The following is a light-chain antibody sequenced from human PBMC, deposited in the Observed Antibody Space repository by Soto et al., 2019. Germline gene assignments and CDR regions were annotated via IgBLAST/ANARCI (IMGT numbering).Light chain of an antibody. CDR3: QHYDDLPPVRT. CDR1: QSIDNF. CDR2: AAS. Sequence: DIQMTQSPSSLSASVGDRVTITCRPSQSIDNFLNWYQQKPGKAPNLLIYAASSLQSGVSSRFSGSGSGTDFTLTISSLQPEDSATYYCQHYDDLPPVRTFGGGTRV. J-gene: IGKJ4*01. V-gene: IGKV1-39*01.